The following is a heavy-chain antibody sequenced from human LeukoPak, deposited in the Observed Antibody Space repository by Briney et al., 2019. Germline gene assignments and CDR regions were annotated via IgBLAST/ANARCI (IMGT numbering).Heavy chain of an antibody. CDR3: ARGPRNDP. Sequence: ASVKVSCKTSGYPFSTWEINWVRQAAGQGLEWMGWVHPNGGNTAYAQKFQGRVTMTRDTSISTAYMELSGLTSDDTAVYFCARGPRNDPWGQGTLVTVSS. D-gene: IGHD1-14*01. V-gene: IGHV1-8*01. CDR2: VHPNGGNT. J-gene: IGHJ5*02. CDR1: GYPFSTWE.